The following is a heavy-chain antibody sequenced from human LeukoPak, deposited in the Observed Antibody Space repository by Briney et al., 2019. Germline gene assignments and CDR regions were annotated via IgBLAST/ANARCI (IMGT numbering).Heavy chain of an antibody. CDR1: GFTFSSYW. CDR2: INWNGGST. V-gene: IGHV3-20*04. D-gene: IGHD6-13*01. Sequence: GGSLRLSCAASGFTFSSYWMSWVRQVPGKGLEWVSGINWNGGSTGYADSVKGRFTISRDNAKNTLYLQMNSLRAEDTAVYYCAKEIGIAAAGTSFDYWGQGTLVTVSS. CDR3: AKEIGIAAAGTSFDY. J-gene: IGHJ4*02.